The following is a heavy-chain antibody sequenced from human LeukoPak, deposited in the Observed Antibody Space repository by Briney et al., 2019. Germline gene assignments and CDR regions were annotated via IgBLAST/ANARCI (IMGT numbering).Heavy chain of an antibody. Sequence: PGWSLRLSCAASGFTFSNAWMSWVRQAPGKGLEWVGRIKSKTDGGTTDYAAPVKGRFTISRDDSKNTLYLQMNRLKTEDTAVYYCTTAVDSGYDILTGRLSAIDYWGQGTLVTVSS. J-gene: IGHJ4*02. CDR1: GFTFSNAW. V-gene: IGHV3-15*01. CDR3: TTAVDSGYDILTGRLSAIDY. D-gene: IGHD3-9*01. CDR2: IKSKTDGGTT.